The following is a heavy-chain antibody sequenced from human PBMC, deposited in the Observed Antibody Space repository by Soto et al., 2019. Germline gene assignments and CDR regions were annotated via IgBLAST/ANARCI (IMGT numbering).Heavy chain of an antibody. CDR2: IIPIFDTI. CDR1: GGTFSSYA. V-gene: IGHV1-69*12. J-gene: IGHJ4*02. Sequence: QVQLVQSGAEVTKPGSSVKVSCKASGGTFSSYAINWVRQAPGQGLEWMGGIIPIFDTINYAQKFQGRVTXXADDSTSTAYVELGSLRSEDTAVYYCATSRAEYGYYNTLDHWGQGTLVTVSS. D-gene: IGHD3-9*01. CDR3: ATSRAEYGYYNTLDH.